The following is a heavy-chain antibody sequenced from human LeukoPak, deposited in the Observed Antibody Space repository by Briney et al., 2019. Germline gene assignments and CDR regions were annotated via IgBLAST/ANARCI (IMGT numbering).Heavy chain of an antibody. Sequence: PGGSLRLSCAASGFTFSSYGMHWVRQAPGKGLEWVAVIWYDGSNKYYADSVKGRFTISRDNSKNTLYLQMNSLRAEDTAVYYCARDWSVITYSSSPYGMDVWGQGTTVTVSS. CDR3: ARDWSVITYSSSPYGMDV. V-gene: IGHV3-33*01. D-gene: IGHD6-6*01. CDR1: GFTFSSYG. J-gene: IGHJ6*02. CDR2: IWYDGSNK.